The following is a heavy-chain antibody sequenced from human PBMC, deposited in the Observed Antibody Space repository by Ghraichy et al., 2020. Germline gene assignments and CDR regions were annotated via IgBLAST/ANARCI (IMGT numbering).Heavy chain of an antibody. CDR3: ARGAYYYDSSGYYSHYWYFDL. CDR1: GGSISSYY. CDR2: IYYSGST. D-gene: IGHD3-22*01. J-gene: IGHJ2*01. V-gene: IGHV4-59*01. Sequence: SETLSLTCTVSGGSISSYYWSWIRQPPGKGLEWIGYIYYSGSTNYNPSLKSRVTISVDTSKNQFSLKLSSVTAADTAVYYCARGAYYYDSSGYYSHYWYFDLWGRGTLVTVSS.